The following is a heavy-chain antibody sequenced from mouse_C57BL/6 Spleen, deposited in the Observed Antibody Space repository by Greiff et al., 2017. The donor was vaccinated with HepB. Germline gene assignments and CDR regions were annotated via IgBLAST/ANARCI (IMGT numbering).Heavy chain of an antibody. CDR3: TKNAYYGSSHGYFDV. D-gene: IGHD1-1*01. J-gene: IGHJ1*03. V-gene: IGHV1-15*01. Sequence: QVQLQQSGAELVRPGASVTLSCKASGYTFTDYEMHWVKQTPVHGLEWIGAIDPETGGTAYNQKFKGKAILTADKSSSTAYMELRSLTSEDSAVYYCTKNAYYGSSHGYFDVWGTGTTVTVSS. CDR1: GYTFTDYE. CDR2: IDPETGGT.